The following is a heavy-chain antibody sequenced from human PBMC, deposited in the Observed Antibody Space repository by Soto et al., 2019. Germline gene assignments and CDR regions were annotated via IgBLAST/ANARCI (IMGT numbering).Heavy chain of an antibody. D-gene: IGHD6-13*01. CDR2: ISYDGGNK. V-gene: IGHV3-30*18. CDR3: AKETTLYSSSWYLSGMDV. CDR1: AFTFSSYG. Sequence: QVQLVESGGGVVQPGRSLRLSCAASAFTFSSYGMHWFRQAPGKGLEWVALISYDGGNKYYTESVRGRFTISRDNAKNTLYLQMNSLRAEDTAVYFCAKETTLYSSSWYLSGMDVWGRGTTVIVSS. J-gene: IGHJ6*02.